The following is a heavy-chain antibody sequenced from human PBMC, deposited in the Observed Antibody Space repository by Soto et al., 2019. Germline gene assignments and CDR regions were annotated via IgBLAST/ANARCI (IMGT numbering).Heavy chain of an antibody. CDR1: GFSLSSSGVG. Sequence: QITLKESGPTLVKPTQTLTLTCTFSGFSLSSSGVGVGWIRQPPGKALEWLTFIYWDDDKRYSPSLKSRLTITKYTSKRQVVLTLTNMVPLDTATYYCARRVFAGITYYFDSWGQGTLLTVSS. CDR2: IYWDDDK. V-gene: IGHV2-5*02. D-gene: IGHD3-10*02. J-gene: IGHJ4*02. CDR3: ARRVFAGITYYFDS.